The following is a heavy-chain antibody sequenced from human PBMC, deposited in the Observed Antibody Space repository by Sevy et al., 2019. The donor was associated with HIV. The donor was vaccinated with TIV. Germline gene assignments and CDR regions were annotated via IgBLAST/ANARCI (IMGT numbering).Heavy chain of an antibody. Sequence: ASVKVSCKASGYTFTSYDINWVRQATGQGLEWMGWMNPNSGNTGYAQKFQGRVTMTRNTSISTAYMELSSLRSEDTAVYYCARGPLGQQLLYWYFDLWGRRTLVTVSS. CDR2: MNPNSGNT. J-gene: IGHJ2*01. CDR1: GYTFTSYD. D-gene: IGHD6-13*01. CDR3: ARGPLGQQLLYWYFDL. V-gene: IGHV1-8*01.